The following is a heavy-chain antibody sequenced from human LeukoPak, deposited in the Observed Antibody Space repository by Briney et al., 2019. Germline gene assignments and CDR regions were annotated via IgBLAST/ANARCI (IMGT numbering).Heavy chain of an antibody. J-gene: IGHJ4*02. D-gene: IGHD3-22*01. CDR1: GYTFTSYG. V-gene: IGHV1-18*01. CDR3: ARDRSDSTGLYYFDY. Sequence: GASVKVSCKASGYTFTSYGISWVRQAPGLGLEWMGWISPYNGNTNYAQKLQDRVTLTTDTSTSTAYMELRSLRSDDTAVYYCARDRSDSTGLYYFDYWGQGTLVTVSS. CDR2: ISPYNGNT.